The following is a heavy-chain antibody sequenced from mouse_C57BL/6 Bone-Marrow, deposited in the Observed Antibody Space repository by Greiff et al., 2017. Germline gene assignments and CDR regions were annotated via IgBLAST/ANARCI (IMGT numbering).Heavy chain of an antibody. Sequence: QVHVKQPGAELVKPGASVKLSCKASGYTFTSYWMHWVKQRPGQGLEWIGMIHPNSGSTNYNEKFKSKATLTVDKSSSTAYMQLSSLTSEDSAVYYCARFAYPWDFDVWGTGTTVTVSS. CDR3: ARFAYPWDFDV. V-gene: IGHV1-64*01. CDR2: IHPNSGST. CDR1: GYTFTSYW. J-gene: IGHJ1*03.